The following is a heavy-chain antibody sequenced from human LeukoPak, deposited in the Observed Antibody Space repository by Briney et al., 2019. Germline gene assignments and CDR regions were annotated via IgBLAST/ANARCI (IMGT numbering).Heavy chain of an antibody. CDR3: ARGRSGYSYGPRFDY. CDR2: INHSGST. V-gene: IGHV4-34*01. CDR1: GGSFSGYY. Sequence: SETLSLTCAVYGGSFSGYYWSWIRQPPGKGLEWIGEINHSGSTNYNPSLKSRVTISVDASKNQFSLKLSSVTAADTAVYYCARGRSGYSYGPRFDYWGQGTLVTVSS. J-gene: IGHJ4*02. D-gene: IGHD5-18*01.